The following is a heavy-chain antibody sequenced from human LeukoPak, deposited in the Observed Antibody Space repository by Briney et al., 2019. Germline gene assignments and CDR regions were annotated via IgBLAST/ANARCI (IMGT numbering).Heavy chain of an antibody. CDR3: ARASLYSGSQNFDY. J-gene: IGHJ4*02. Sequence: PGGSLRLSCAASGFTFSSYRMNWVRQAPGKGLDWVSYISSSSSTIYYADSVKGRFTISRDNAKNSLYLQMNSLRAEDTAVYYCARASLYSGSQNFDYWGQGTLVTVSS. V-gene: IGHV3-48*01. D-gene: IGHD1-26*01. CDR1: GFTFSSYR. CDR2: ISSSSSTI.